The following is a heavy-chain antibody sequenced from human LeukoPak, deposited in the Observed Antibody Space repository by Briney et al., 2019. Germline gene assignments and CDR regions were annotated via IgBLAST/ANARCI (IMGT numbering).Heavy chain of an antibody. CDR1: GFTFSSYA. D-gene: IGHD1-26*01. J-gene: IGHJ4*02. CDR3: ARVGSGSSYFDY. V-gene: IGHV3-23*01. Sequence: PGGSLRLSCAASGFTFSSYAMTWVRQAPGKGLEWVSGISGSGGATYSADSVKGRFTISRDNAKNSLYLQMNSLRAEDTAVYYCARVGSGSSYFDYWGQGTLVTVSS. CDR2: ISGSGGAT.